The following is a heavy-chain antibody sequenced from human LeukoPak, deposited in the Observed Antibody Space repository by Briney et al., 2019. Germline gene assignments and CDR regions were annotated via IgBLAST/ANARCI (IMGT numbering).Heavy chain of an antibody. V-gene: IGHV1-18*01. CDR2: ISAYNGNT. CDR1: GYTFTRYG. D-gene: IGHD3-16*02. J-gene: IGHJ4*02. Sequence: ASVKVSCKASGYTFTRYGITWVRQAPGQGLEWMGWISAYNGNTNYAQKVQGRVTMTADISTSTAYMELRSLRSDDTAVYYCARSQYDYIWGNYRNPDYWGQGTLVTVSS. CDR3: ARSQYDYIWGNYRNPDY.